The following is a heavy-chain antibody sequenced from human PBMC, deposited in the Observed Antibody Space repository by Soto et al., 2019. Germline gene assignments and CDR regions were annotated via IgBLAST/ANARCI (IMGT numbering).Heavy chain of an antibody. Sequence: KPSETLSLTCTVSGGSIRSGHYYWTWIRQLPGKGLEWIGFIFNSGNAYYNPSLKSRLAISVDTSKNQFSLKLDSVTAADTALYYCARADNDYYVDSWGQGALVTVSS. CDR1: GGSIRSGHYY. CDR3: ARADNDYYVDS. CDR2: IFNSGNA. V-gene: IGHV4-30-4*08. J-gene: IGHJ4*02. D-gene: IGHD2-21*02.